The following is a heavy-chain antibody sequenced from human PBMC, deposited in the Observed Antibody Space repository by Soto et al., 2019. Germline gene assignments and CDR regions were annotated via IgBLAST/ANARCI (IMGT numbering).Heavy chain of an antibody. CDR1: GGSFSGDC. J-gene: IGHJ4*02. Sequence: QVQLQQWGAGLVKPSETLTLTSGVYGGSFSGDCWTWIRQPPGTGLEWIGEINHSGSTNYNPSLKSRVTISVDTSKNKFSLQLTSVTAADTAVYYCARDKITGLFDYWGQGTLVTVSS. D-gene: IGHD2-8*02. CDR2: INHSGST. V-gene: IGHV4-34*01. CDR3: ARDKITGLFDY.